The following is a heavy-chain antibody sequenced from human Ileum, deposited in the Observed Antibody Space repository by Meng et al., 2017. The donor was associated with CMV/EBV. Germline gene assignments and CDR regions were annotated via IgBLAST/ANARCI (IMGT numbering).Heavy chain of an antibody. CDR2: SSGSDGDT. V-gene: IGHV3-23*01. CDR3: AKGKVRTGYSAFDY. J-gene: IGHJ4*02. D-gene: IGHD3/OR15-3a*01. Sequence: VGLLEAGGGLVQPGGSLRISCAASGFIFDNYAMTWVRQAPGKGLEWVSSSSGSDGDTHYADSVKGRFTISRDNSKNTVYLQMNSLRADDTALYYCAKGKVRTGYSAFDYWGQGTLVTVSS. CDR1: GFIFDNYA.